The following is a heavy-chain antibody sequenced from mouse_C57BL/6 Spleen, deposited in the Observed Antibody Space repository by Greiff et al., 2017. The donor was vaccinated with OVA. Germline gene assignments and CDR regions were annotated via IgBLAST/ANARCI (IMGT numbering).Heavy chain of an antibody. CDR1: GFTFSSYA. D-gene: IGHD2-4*01. J-gene: IGHJ4*01. CDR2: ISSGGDYI. CDR3: TRDYDEGYAMDY. V-gene: IGHV5-9-1*02. Sequence: EVKLVESGEGLVKPGGSLKLSCAASGFTFSSYAMSWVRQTPEKRLEWVAYISSGGDYIYYADTVKGRFTISRDNARNTLYLQMSSLKSEDTAMYYCTRDYDEGYAMDYWGQGTSVTVSS.